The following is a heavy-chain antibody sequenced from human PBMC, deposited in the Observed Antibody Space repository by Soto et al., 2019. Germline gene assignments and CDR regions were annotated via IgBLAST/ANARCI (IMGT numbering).Heavy chain of an antibody. CDR3: ARGEEEGADYFDY. V-gene: IGHV3-30-3*01. Sequence: QVQLVESGGGVVQPGRSLRLSFAASGFTFSSYAMHWVRQAPGKGREWVAVISYDGSNKYYADYVKGRFTISRDNSKNPLYLQMNSLRAEDTAVYYCARGEEEGADYFDYWGQGTLVTVSS. CDR2: ISYDGSNK. J-gene: IGHJ4*02. CDR1: GFTFSSYA.